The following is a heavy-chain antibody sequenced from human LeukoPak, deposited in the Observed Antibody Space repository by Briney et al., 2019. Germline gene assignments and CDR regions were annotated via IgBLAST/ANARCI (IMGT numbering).Heavy chain of an antibody. CDR1: GFTLSSYG. J-gene: IGHJ6*02. CDR2: FSSDGSTT. V-gene: IGHV3-74*03. Sequence: PGGSLRLSCAASGFTLSSYGMNWVRQAPGKGLVWVSHFSSDGSTTKYAETVKGRFTISRDSPKNTLDLQMNSLRAKDTAVYYCARGKNYGMDVWGQGTTVTVSS. CDR3: ARGKNYGMDV.